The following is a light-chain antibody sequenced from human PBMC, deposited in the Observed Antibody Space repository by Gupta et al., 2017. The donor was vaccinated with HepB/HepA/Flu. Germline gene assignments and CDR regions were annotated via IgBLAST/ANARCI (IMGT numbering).Light chain of an antibody. CDR2: AAS. V-gene: IGKV1-39*01. CDR1: ESISTY. J-gene: IGKJ1*01. Sequence: DIQMTQSPSSLSAPVGDRITITCRASESISTYLNWYQQKPGKAPKLLISAASSLQSGVPSRFSGSGSGTDFTLAINTLQPEDFAIYYCQQSYRTPWTFGRGTNVEIK. CDR3: QQSYRTPWT.